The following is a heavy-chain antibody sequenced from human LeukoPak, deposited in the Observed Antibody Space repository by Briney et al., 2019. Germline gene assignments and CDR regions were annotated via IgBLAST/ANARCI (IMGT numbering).Heavy chain of an antibody. CDR3: ARVVYYDFWSGSYMDV. CDR2: IHTSGST. J-gene: IGHJ6*03. CDR1: GGSISSYY. D-gene: IGHD3-3*01. Sequence: SETLSLTCTVSGGSISSYYWSWIRQPAGKGLEWIGRIHTSGSTNYNPSLKSRVTISADTSKNQFSLKLSSVTAADTAVYYCARVVYYDFWSGSYMDVWGKGTTVTVSS. V-gene: IGHV4-4*07.